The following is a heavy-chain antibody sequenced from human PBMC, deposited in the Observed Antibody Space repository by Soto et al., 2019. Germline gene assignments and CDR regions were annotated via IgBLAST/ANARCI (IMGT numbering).Heavy chain of an antibody. D-gene: IGHD3-3*01. Sequence: VQLVESGGGLVKPGGSLRLSCAASGFTFSSYSMNWVRQAPGKGLEWVSSISSSSSYIYYADSVKGRFTISRDNAKNSLYLQMNSLRAEDTAVYYCARDPGSITIFGVVPYYFDYWGQGTLVTVSS. CDR3: ARDPGSITIFGVVPYYFDY. V-gene: IGHV3-21*01. CDR2: ISSSSSYI. J-gene: IGHJ4*02. CDR1: GFTFSSYS.